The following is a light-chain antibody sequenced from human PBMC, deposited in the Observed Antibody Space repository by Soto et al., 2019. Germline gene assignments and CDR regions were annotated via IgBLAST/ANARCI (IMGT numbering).Light chain of an antibody. Sequence: QSVLPQPPSVSGAPGQRVTISCTGSSSNIGAGYDVHWYQQLPGTAPKLLIYGNSNRPSGVPDRFSGSKSGTSASLAITGLQAGDEADYYCQSYDSSRSGYVFGTGTKLTVL. V-gene: IGLV1-40*01. J-gene: IGLJ1*01. CDR2: GNS. CDR1: SSNIGAGYD. CDR3: QSYDSSRSGYV.